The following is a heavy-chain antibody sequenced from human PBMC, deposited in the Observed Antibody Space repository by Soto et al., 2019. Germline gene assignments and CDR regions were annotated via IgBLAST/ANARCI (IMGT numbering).Heavy chain of an antibody. V-gene: IGHV4-59*02. CDR2: VSASGTT. D-gene: IGHD3-10*01. J-gene: IGHJ4*02. CDR3: ARVGHLNVYYASDY. CDR1: GGSVRDAY. Sequence: SETLSLTCSVSGGSVRDAYWTWIRQPPGKGLEWIGYVSASGTTKYSSSLKSRVSMSVDTSKNQFSLNINSVTTADTAIYYCARVGHLNVYYASDYWGQGVQVTVSS.